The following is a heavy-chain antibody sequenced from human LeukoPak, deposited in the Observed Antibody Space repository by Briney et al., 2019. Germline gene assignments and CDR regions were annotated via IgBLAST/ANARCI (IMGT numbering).Heavy chain of an antibody. CDR1: GFTFSSYA. Sequence: GGSLRLSCAASGFTFSSYAMSWVRQAPGKGLEWVSAISGSGGSTYYADSVKGRFTISRDNSKNTLYLQMNSLRAEDTAVYYCARDSSRDLYYFDYWGQGTLVTVSS. V-gene: IGHV3-23*01. CDR3: ARDSSRDLYYFDY. CDR2: ISGSGGST. D-gene: IGHD6-13*01. J-gene: IGHJ4*02.